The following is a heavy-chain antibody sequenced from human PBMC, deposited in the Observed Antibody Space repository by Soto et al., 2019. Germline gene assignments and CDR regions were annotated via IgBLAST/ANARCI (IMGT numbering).Heavy chain of an antibody. CDR2: TYYRSKWYN. Sequence: QTLSLTCAISGDSVYSNSAAWNWIRQSPSRGLEWLGRTYYRSKWYNDYAVSVKSRITINPDTSKNQFSLQLNSVTPEDTAVYYCARARMTFSAARPVYNWFDPWGQGTLVTVSS. CDR1: GDSVYSNSAA. V-gene: IGHV6-1*01. D-gene: IGHD6-6*01. CDR3: ARARMTFSAARPVYNWFDP. J-gene: IGHJ5*02.